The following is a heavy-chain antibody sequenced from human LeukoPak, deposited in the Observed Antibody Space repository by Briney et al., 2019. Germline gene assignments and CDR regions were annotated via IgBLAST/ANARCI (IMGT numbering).Heavy chain of an antibody. CDR1: RDSISTSSNY. D-gene: IGHD6-19*01. J-gene: IGHJ4*02. V-gene: IGHV4-39*01. CDR3: AIRGTSGWAYYFDF. CDR2: VYRSGSS. Sequence: PSETLSLTCTVYRDSISTSSNYGGWLRQLPGNGLEWIGSVYRSGSSYYNPSLNNQVTISVDTSKNQFTLNLTPVTWGSEEFYYCAIRGTSGWAYYFDFWGQGSLLTVSS.